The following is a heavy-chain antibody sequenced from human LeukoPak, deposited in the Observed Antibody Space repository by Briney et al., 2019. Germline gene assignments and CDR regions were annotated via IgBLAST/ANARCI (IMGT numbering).Heavy chain of an antibody. D-gene: IGHD4-23*01. CDR1: GYTFTSYD. J-gene: IGHJ3*02. V-gene: IGHV1-8*03. CDR2: MNPNSGNT. Sequence: ASVKVSCKASGYTFTSYDINWVRQATGQGLEWMGWMNPNSGNTGYAQKFQRRVTITRNTSISTAYMELSSLRSEDTAVYYCARGWGTYDYGGNSRAFDIWGQGTMVTVSS. CDR3: ARGWGTYDYGGNSRAFDI.